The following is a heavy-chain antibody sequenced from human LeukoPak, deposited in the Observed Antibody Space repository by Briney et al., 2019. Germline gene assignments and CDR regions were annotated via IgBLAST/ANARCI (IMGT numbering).Heavy chain of an antibody. J-gene: IGHJ5*02. V-gene: IGHV3-21*01. CDR1: GFTFSSYS. Sequence: GGSLRLSCAASGFTFSSYSMNWLRQAPGKGLEWVSSINNSSSYIYYEDSVRGRFTISRDNAKNSLYLQMNSLRAEDTAVYYCARELLRFGSGWGAGFDPWGQGTLVTVSS. CDR2: INNSSSYI. D-gene: IGHD6-25*01. CDR3: ARELLRFGSGWGAGFDP.